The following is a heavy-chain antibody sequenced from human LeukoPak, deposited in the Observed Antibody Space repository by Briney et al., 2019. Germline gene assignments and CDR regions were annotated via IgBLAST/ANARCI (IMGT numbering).Heavy chain of an antibody. Sequence: GASVKVSCKASGYTFTGYYMHWVRQAPGQGLEWMGWINPNSGGTNYAQKFQGRVTMTRDTSINTAYMELSRLRSDDTAVYYCARALYRIIAARPKAPLDYWGQGTLVTVSS. J-gene: IGHJ4*02. CDR3: ARALYRIIAARPKAPLDY. D-gene: IGHD6-6*01. CDR1: GYTFTGYY. CDR2: INPNSGGT. V-gene: IGHV1-2*02.